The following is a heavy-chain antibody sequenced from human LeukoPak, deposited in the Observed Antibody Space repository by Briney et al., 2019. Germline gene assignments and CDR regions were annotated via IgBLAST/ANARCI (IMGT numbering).Heavy chain of an antibody. CDR1: GFTFSSQA. CDR3: AKESSSGYRYFDY. D-gene: IGHD3-22*01. Sequence: PGGSLRLSCAASGFTFSSQAMTWVRQAPGKGLEWVSAISGSGGSTYYADSVKGRFTISRDNSKNTLYLQMNSLRAEDTAVYYCAKESSSGYRYFDYWGQGTLVTVSS. CDR2: ISGSGGST. V-gene: IGHV3-23*01. J-gene: IGHJ4*02.